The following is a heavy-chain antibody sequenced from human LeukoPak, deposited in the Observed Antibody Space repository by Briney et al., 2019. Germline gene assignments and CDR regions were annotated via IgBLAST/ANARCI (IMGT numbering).Heavy chain of an antibody. D-gene: IGHD5-18*01. CDR2: ISWDGGST. CDR3: AKGDTAMVSLYYYMDV. CDR1: GLTFDDYA. J-gene: IGHJ6*03. Sequence: GGSLRLSCAASGLTFDDYAMHWVRQAPGKGLEWVSLISWDGGSTYYADSVKGRFTISRDNSKNSLYLQMNSLRAEDTALYYCAKGDTAMVSLYYYMDVWGKGTTVTVSS. V-gene: IGHV3-43D*03.